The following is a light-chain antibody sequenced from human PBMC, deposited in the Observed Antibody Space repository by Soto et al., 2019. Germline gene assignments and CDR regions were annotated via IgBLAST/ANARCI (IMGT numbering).Light chain of an antibody. V-gene: IGKV3-15*01. CDR2: GAS. J-gene: IGKJ1*01. CDR3: QQYEKWPRT. Sequence: EIVMTQSPATLSVSPGGRATLSCRASQSVTSNLAWYQQKPGQALRVVIHGASTRAAGVPARFSGSGSGTYFTLTISSLQSEDFAIYYCQQYEKWPRTFGQGTKVEIK. CDR1: QSVTSN.